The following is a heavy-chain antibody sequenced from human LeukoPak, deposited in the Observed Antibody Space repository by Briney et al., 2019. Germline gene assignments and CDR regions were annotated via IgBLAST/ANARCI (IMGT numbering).Heavy chain of an antibody. J-gene: IGHJ4*02. Sequence: ASVKVSCKASGYTFTTYCITWVRQAPGQGPEWMGWVNGYNGNTKYAQKFQGRVTMSTDTSTSTGYMELRSLRSDDAAVYYCARALYHTFDYWGQGTLVTVSS. CDR2: VNGYNGNT. CDR1: GYTFTTYC. D-gene: IGHD2-2*01. V-gene: IGHV1-18*01. CDR3: ARALYHTFDY.